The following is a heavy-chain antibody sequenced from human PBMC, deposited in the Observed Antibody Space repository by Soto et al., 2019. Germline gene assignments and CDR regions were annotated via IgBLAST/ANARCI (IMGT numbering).Heavy chain of an antibody. Sequence: NPSETLSLTCTFSCGSIGGSNYFFGWILQSPAASRKLLGSIYSSGSSYYNPSLKRRITMSLDTSKNQFSLNLGPVTAADTAVYYCTRRRFGGRGVTTMDVWGPGTTVTVSS. D-gene: IGHD3-10*01. CDR1: CGSIGGSNYF. V-gene: IGHV4-39*01. CDR3: TRRRFGGRGVTTMDV. CDR2: IYSSGSS. J-gene: IGHJ6*02.